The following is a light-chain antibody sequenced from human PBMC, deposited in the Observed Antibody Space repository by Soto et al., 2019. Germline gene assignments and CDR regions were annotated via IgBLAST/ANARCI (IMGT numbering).Light chain of an antibody. CDR3: SSYTSSSTRV. J-gene: IGLJ2*01. V-gene: IGLV2-14*01. Sequence: QSALTQPASVSGSPGQSITISCTGTSSDVGGYNYVSWYQQHPGKAPKLMIYEVSNRPSGVSNRLSGSKSGNTASLTISGVQAEYEADYYCSSYTSSSTRVFGGGTKLTVL. CDR1: SSDVGGYNY. CDR2: EVS.